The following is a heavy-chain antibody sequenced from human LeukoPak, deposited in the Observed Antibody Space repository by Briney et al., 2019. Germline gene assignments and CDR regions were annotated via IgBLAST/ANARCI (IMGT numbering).Heavy chain of an antibody. V-gene: IGHV1-69*05. CDR3: ASLNHYDILTGYYFAFDI. CDR1: GGTFSSYA. J-gene: IGHJ3*02. CDR2: IIPIFGTA. Sequence: SVKVSCKASGGTFSSYAISWVRQAPGQGLDWMGRIIPIFGTANYAQKFQGRVTITTDESTSTAYMELSSLRSEDTAVYYCASLNHYDILTGYYFAFDIWGQGTMVTVSS. D-gene: IGHD3-9*01.